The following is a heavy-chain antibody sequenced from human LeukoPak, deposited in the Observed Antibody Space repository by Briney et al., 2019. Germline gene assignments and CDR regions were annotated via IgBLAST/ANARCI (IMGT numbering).Heavy chain of an antibody. CDR1: GFTFSSYS. Sequence: GGSLRLSCAASGFTFSSYSMNWVRQAPGKGLGWVSSISSSSSYIYYPDSVKGRFTISRDNAKNSLYLQMNSLRAEDTAVYYWARRGVVPAAIGREYYYYYMDVWGKGTTVTVSS. J-gene: IGHJ6*03. CDR3: ARRGVVPAAIGREYYYYYMDV. CDR2: ISSSSSYI. V-gene: IGHV3-21*01. D-gene: IGHD2-2*01.